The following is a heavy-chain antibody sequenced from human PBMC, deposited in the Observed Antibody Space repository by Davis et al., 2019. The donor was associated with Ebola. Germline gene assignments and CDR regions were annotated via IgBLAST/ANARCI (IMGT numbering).Heavy chain of an antibody. CDR2: IHYTGST. CDR1: GASISSPDYY. V-gene: IGHV4-39*01. CDR3: ARHAFRYYCSSSTCYYYFYVDV. D-gene: IGHD2-2*01. J-gene: IGHJ6*03. Sequence: PSETLSLTCSVSGASISSPDYYWGWVRQPPGRGLEWIGHIHYTGSTYSNPSLKSRVRISVDTSKNQFSLRLSSVTAADTAVYYCARHAFRYYCSSSTCYYYFYVDVWGRGTTVTVSS.